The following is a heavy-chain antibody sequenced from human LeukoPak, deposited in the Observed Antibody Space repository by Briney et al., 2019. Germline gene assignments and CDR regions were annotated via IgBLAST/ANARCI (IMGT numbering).Heavy chain of an antibody. CDR1: GGTFSSYA. CDR3: ARGGSGSSRNYYYYYYMDV. V-gene: IGHV1-69*05. J-gene: IGHJ6*03. D-gene: IGHD3-10*01. CDR2: IIPIFGTA. Sequence: SVKVSCKASGGTFSSYAISWVRQAPGHGLEWMGGIIPIFGTANYAQKFQGRVTITTDESTSTAYMELSSLRSEDTAVYYCARGGSGSSRNYYYYYYMDVWGKGTTVTVSS.